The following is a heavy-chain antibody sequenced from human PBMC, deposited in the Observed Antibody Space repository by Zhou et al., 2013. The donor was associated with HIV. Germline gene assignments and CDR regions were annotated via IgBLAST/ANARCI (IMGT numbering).Heavy chain of an antibody. CDR1: GFTFTNYG. V-gene: IGHV1-18*01. D-gene: IGHD3-9*01. J-gene: IGHJ6*02. CDR3: ARDHDILTGPYYGMDV. Sequence: QVRLTQSGTEVKRPGASVTVSCKASGFTFTNYGFGWVRQAPGQGLECMGWISAYNGRTNYAQNVQGRVTMTRDTSISTAYMELGRLRSDDTAVYYCARDHDILTGPYYGMDVWGQGTTVTVSS. CDR2: ISAYNGRT.